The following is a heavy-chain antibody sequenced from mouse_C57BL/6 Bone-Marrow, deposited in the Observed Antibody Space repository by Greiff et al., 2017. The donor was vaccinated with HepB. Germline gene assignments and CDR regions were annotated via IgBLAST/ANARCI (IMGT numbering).Heavy chain of an antibody. CDR3: AGHYGSPFAY. D-gene: IGHD1-1*01. J-gene: IGHJ3*01. Sequence: LQESGAELARPGASVKLSCKASGYTFTSYGISWVKQRTGQGLEWIGEIYPRSGNTYYNEKFKGKATLTADKSSSTAYMELRSLTSEDSAVYFCAGHYGSPFAYWGQGTLVTVSA. V-gene: IGHV1-81*01. CDR2: IYPRSGNT. CDR1: GYTFTSYG.